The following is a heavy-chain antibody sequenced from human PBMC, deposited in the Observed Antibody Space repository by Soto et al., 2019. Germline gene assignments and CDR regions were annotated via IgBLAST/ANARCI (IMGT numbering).Heavy chain of an antibody. CDR3: ARDLTSSWYYYYCYGMDV. D-gene: IGHD6-13*01. Sequence: GGSLRLSCAASGFTFSSYSMNWVRQAPGKGLEWVSSISSSSSYIYYADSVKGRFTISRDNAKNSLYLQMNSLRAEDTAVYYCARDLTSSWYYYYCYGMDVWGQGTTVTVSS. CDR1: GFTFSSYS. J-gene: IGHJ6*02. CDR2: ISSSSSYI. V-gene: IGHV3-21*01.